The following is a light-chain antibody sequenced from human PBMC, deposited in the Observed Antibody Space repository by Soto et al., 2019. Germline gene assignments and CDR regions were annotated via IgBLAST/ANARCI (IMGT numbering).Light chain of an antibody. J-gene: IGLJ3*02. CDR2: AVR. CDR1: NSDVGRYNS. Sequence: QPALTQPHSVSGSPGQSVTISCTGTNSDVGRYNSVSWYQQLPGKAPQLIISAVRQRPSGVPDRFSGSKSGNTASLTISGLQTDDEADYFCFSYTANDNWVFGGGTKVTVL. CDR3: FSYTANDNWV. V-gene: IGLV2-11*01.